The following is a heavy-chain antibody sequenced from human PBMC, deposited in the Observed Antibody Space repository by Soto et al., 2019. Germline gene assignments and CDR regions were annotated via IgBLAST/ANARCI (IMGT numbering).Heavy chain of an antibody. CDR3: ATDMEGYDYIWGSYRTFDY. V-gene: IGHV3-9*01. J-gene: IGHJ4*02. CDR1: GFTFDDYA. D-gene: IGHD3-16*02. Sequence: EVQLVESGGGLVQPGRSLRLSCAASGFTFDDYAMHWVRQAPGKGLEWVSGISWNSGSIGYADSVKGRFTISRDNAKNSLYLQMNSLRAEDTALYYCATDMEGYDYIWGSYRTFDYWGQGTLVTVSS. CDR2: ISWNSGSI.